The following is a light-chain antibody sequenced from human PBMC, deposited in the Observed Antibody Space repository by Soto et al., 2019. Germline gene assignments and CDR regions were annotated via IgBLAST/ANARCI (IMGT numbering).Light chain of an antibody. CDR1: QSVSSTS. CDR2: GAS. Sequence: EIGLTHSAGTLSLSPGDRATLSWRASQSVSSTSLAWYQQPPGQAPRLLIYGASNRATGIPDRFSGSASGTDSTLTISRLEPEDFAVYYCQQYGSSGTFGQGTKVDIK. J-gene: IGKJ1*01. CDR3: QQYGSSGT. V-gene: IGKV3-20*01.